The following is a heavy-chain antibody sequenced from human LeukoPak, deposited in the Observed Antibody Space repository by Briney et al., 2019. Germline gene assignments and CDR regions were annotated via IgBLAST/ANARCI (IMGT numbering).Heavy chain of an antibody. Sequence: KPSETLPLTCTVSGGSISSYYWNWIRQPPGKGLEWIGYIYYSGSTNYNPSLKSRVTISVDTSKNQFPLKLSSVTAADTAVYYCARVGSSWYGGDYYFDYWGQGTLVTVSS. J-gene: IGHJ4*02. V-gene: IGHV4-59*01. CDR3: ARVGSSWYGGDYYFDY. CDR2: IYYSGST. CDR1: GGSISSYY. D-gene: IGHD6-13*01.